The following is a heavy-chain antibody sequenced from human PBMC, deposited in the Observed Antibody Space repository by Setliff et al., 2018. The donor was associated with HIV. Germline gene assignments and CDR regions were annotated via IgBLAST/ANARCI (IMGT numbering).Heavy chain of an antibody. J-gene: IGHJ6*03. D-gene: IGHD2-8*02. CDR3: ARVSKTYWYSIPRDYYHHMDV. CDR1: GYSISSGDY. V-gene: IGHV4-38-2*02. CDR2: IYHSGST. Sequence: SETLSLTCTVSGYSISSGDYWGWIRQPPGKGLEWIGSIYHSGSTYYNPSLKSRVTIAVDTSKNQFSLKLSSVTAADTAVYYCARVSKTYWYSIPRDYYHHMDVWGKGTTVTVSS.